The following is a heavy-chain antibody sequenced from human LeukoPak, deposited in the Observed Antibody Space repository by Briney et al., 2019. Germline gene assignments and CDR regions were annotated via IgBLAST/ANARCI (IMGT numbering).Heavy chain of an antibody. CDR2: IYYSGST. CDR3: ASDSRYCSGGSCSTDAFDI. CDR1: GGSVSSYY. D-gene: IGHD2-15*01. Sequence: PSETLSLTCTVSGGSVSSYYWSWIRQPPGKGLEWIGYIYYSGSTNYNPSLKSRVTISVDTSKNQFSLKLSSVTAADTAVYYCASDSRYCSGGSCSTDAFDIWGQGTMVTVSS. V-gene: IGHV4-59*02. J-gene: IGHJ3*02.